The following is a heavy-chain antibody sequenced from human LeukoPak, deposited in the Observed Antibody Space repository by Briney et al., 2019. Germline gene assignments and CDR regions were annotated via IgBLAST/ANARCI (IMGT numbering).Heavy chain of an antibody. Sequence: GGSLRLSCAAAGFTFNNYAMHWVRQAPGKGLEWVALISYDGSNKYYADSVKGRFTISRDNSKNTLYLQMNSLRAEDTAVYYCARDRGRYCSGGSCYVGSFDIWGQGTMVTVSS. CDR2: ISYDGSNK. J-gene: IGHJ3*02. CDR1: GFTFNNYA. V-gene: IGHV3-30-3*01. D-gene: IGHD2-15*01. CDR3: ARDRGRYCSGGSCYVGSFDI.